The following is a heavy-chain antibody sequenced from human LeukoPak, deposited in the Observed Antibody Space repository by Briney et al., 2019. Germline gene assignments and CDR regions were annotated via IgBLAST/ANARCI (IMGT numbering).Heavy chain of an antibody. Sequence: SGNLSSQPSAPTFTSYSTSWVRHPHGQGLEWMVSINPNSGGTNYAQNFQGRVTMTRDTSISTAHMELSRLRSDDTAVYYCARDVVAVGATFDWAFHIWGQGTMATVSS. CDR3: ARDVVAVGATFDWAFHI. CDR1: APTFTSYS. V-gene: IGHV1-2*02. CDR2: INPNSGGT. J-gene: IGHJ3*02. D-gene: IGHD1-26*01.